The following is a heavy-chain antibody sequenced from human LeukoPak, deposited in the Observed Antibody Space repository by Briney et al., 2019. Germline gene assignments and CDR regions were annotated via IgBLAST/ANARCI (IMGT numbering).Heavy chain of an antibody. V-gene: IGHV3-30*18. CDR3: AKDDTALGFDY. CDR1: GFTFSSYS. J-gene: IGHJ4*02. CDR2: ISYDGSNK. Sequence: GGSLRLSCAATGFTFSSYSMHWVRQAPGKGLEWVAVISYDGSNKYYADSVKGRFTISRDNSKNTLYLQMNSLRAEDTAVYYCAKDDTALGFDYWGQGTLVTVSS. D-gene: IGHD5-18*01.